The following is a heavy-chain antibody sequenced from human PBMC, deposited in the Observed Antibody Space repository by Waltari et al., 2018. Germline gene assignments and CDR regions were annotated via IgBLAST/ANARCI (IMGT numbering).Heavy chain of an antibody. V-gene: IGHV3-74*01. D-gene: IGHD3-16*01. CDR3: GTLEDVAS. J-gene: IGHJ4*02. CDR1: GFKFTGYW. CDR2: VKPDGTTK. Sequence: EAQVVESGGGLVQPGESLTLSCRVSGFKFTGYWMHWVRQVPGKGLEWVSGVKPDGTTKNYADSVRGRCTISRDNARNTVHLQLNSLRVEDTAVYYCGTLEDVASWGRGALVTVSS.